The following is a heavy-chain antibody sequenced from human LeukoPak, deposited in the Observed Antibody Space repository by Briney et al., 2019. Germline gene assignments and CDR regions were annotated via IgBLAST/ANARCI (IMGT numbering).Heavy chain of an antibody. J-gene: IGHJ4*02. CDR1: GFTFTSYS. CDR2: ISGGGGST. V-gene: IGHV3-23*01. Sequence: GGSLRLSCAASGFTFTSYSMNWVRQAPGKGLEWVSTISGGGGSTYSADSVKGRFTISRDNSKNTLYLQMNSLRAEDTAVYYCAKDHYDYIGGTYRDFDYWGQGTLVTVSS. CDR3: AKDHYDYIGGTYRDFDY. D-gene: IGHD3-16*02.